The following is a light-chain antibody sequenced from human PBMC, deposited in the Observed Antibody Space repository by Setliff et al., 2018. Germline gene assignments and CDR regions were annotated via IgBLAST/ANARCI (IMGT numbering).Light chain of an antibody. CDR2: EVS. V-gene: IGLV2-14*01. Sequence: LTQPASVSGSPGQSITISCTGTSSDVGYYNYVYWYQQHPGKAPKLMIYEVSNRPSGVSNRFSGSKSGNTASLTISGLQAEDEADYYCSSYTSSSTRVFGTGTKVTVL. CDR3: SSYTSSSTRV. J-gene: IGLJ1*01. CDR1: SSDVGYYNY.